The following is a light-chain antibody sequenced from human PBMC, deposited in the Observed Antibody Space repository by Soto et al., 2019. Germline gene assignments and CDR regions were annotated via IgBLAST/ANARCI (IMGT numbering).Light chain of an antibody. CDR1: SSDVGGFNS. J-gene: IGLJ1*01. CDR3: CSYAGSYSYA. Sequence: QSLLTQPRSVSWSPGQSVTISCTGTSSDVGGFNSVSLYQQHPGKAPKLMIYDVNKRPSGVPDRFSGSKSGSTASLTISGLQAEDEADYYCCSYAGSYSYAFATGTKVTVL. CDR2: DVN. V-gene: IGLV2-11*01.